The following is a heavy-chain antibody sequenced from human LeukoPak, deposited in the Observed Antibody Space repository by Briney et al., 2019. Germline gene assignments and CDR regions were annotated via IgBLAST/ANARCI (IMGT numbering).Heavy chain of an antibody. CDR3: ARDLRAGRTGTTLPGVPGY. D-gene: IGHD1-1*01. CDR1: GYTFTSYY. CDR2: INPSGGST. J-gene: IGHJ4*02. Sequence: ASVKVSCKASGYTFTSYYMHWVRQAPGQGLEWMGIINPSGGSTSYAQKFQGRVTMTRDTSTSTVYMELSSLRSEDTAVYYCARDLRAGRTGTTLPGVPGYWGQGTLVTVSS. V-gene: IGHV1-46*01.